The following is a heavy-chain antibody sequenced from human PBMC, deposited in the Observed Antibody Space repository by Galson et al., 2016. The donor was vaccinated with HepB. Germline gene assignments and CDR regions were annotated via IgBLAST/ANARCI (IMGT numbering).Heavy chain of an antibody. CDR1: GGSISSDTYL. D-gene: IGHD1-14*01. J-gene: IGHJ4*02. Sequence: SETLSLTCTVSGGSISSDTYLWAWIRQPPGKGLEWIATIYYRGTTHYNPSLKSRVSMSVDTSRNQFSLKLSSVTAADTSVYYCARPAHGGTFFDSWGQGTLVTVSS. V-gene: IGHV4-39*01. CDR3: ARPAHGGTFFDS. CDR2: IYYRGTT.